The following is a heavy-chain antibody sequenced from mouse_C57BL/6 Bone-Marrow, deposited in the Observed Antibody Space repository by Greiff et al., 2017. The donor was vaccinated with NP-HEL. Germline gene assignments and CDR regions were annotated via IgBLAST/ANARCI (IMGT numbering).Heavy chain of an antibody. V-gene: IGHV1-69*01. Sequence: QVQLKQPGAELVMPGASVKLSCKASGYTFTSYWMHWVKQRPGQGLEWIGEIDPSDSYTNYNQKFKGKSTLTVEKSSSTAYMQLSRLTSEDSAVYYCARRGYSNYVWLAYWGQGTLVTVSA. CDR3: ARRGYSNYVWLAY. CDR1: GYTFTSYW. D-gene: IGHD2-5*01. J-gene: IGHJ3*01. CDR2: IDPSDSYT.